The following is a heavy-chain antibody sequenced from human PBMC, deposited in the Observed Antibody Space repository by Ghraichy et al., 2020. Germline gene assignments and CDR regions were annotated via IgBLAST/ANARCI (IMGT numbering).Heavy chain of an antibody. Sequence: SQTLSLTCTVSGGSISSSSYYWGWIRQPPGKGLEWIGSIYYSGSTYYNPSLKSRVTISVDTSKNQFSLKLSSVTAADTAVYYCASSRVDTAMVLYWGQGTLVTVSS. D-gene: IGHD5-18*01. V-gene: IGHV4-39*01. J-gene: IGHJ4*02. CDR1: GGSISSSSYY. CDR3: ASSRVDTAMVLY. CDR2: IYYSGST.